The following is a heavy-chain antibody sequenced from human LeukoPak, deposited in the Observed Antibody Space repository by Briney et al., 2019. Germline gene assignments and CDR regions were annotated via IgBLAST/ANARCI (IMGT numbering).Heavy chain of an antibody. Sequence: GGSLRLSCAASGFTFSNYVMYWVRQAPGKGLEWVVVMSSDGSNEYYADSVKGRFTISRDNSKSTLYLQMNSLRAEDTAVYYCARDRAMIIPSSLLHWGQGTPVTVSS. D-gene: IGHD3-16*01. CDR2: MSSDGSNE. CDR1: GFTFSNYV. V-gene: IGHV3-30-3*01. CDR3: ARDRAMIIPSSLLH. J-gene: IGHJ4*02.